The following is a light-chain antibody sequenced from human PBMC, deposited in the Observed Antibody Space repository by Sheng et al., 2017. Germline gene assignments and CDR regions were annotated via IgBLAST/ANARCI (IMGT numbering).Light chain of an antibody. Sequence: DVVMTQSPDSLAVSLGERATINCKSSQSVLKSPNNHDFLSWYQQKPGXPPRLLIYWASTRESGVPERFXGSGSGTDFTLTISSLQAEDVAVYYCLHYHHTPLFGGGTKVEIK. J-gene: IGKJ4*01. CDR3: LHYHHTPL. CDR2: WAS. CDR1: QSVLKSPNNHDF. V-gene: IGKV4-1*01.